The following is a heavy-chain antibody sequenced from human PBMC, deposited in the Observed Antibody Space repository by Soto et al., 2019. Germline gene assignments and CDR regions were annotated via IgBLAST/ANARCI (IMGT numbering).Heavy chain of an antibody. V-gene: IGHV5-51*01. CDR3: ARRALWFGELLYSTPRGDFGMDV. CDR1: VWSVSRSW. J-gene: IGHJ6*02. CDR2: IYRGDSDT. Sequence: VAAVQISGKGSVWSVSRSWCCWVRQMTGKGLEWMGMIYRGDSDTRYSPSFQGQGTISADKSISTAYLQWSSLKASDTAMYYCARRALWFGELLYSTPRGDFGMDVWGQGTTVTVSS. D-gene: IGHD3-10*01.